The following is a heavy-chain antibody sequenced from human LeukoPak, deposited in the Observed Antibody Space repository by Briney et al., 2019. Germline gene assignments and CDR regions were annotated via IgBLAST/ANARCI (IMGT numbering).Heavy chain of an antibody. CDR2: IYYSGRT. CDR3: ARDRGYSGYGGGYNWFDP. CDR1: GGSISSYY. Sequence: PSETLSLTCTVSGGSISSYYWSWIRQPPGKGLEWIGYIYYSGRTNYNPSLKSRVTISVDTSKNQFSLTLSSVTAADTAVYYCARDRGYSGYGGGYNWFDPWGQGTLVTVSS. D-gene: IGHD5-12*01. J-gene: IGHJ5*02. V-gene: IGHV4-59*01.